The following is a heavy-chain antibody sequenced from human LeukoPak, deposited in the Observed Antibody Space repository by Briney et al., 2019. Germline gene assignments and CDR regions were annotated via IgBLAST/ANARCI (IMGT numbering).Heavy chain of an antibody. CDR1: GGSISSGGYY. CDR3: AREGSSSLYYYGMDV. J-gene: IGHJ6*02. Sequence: PSQTLSLTCTVSGGSISSGGYYWSWTRQHPGKGLEWIGYIYYSGSTYYNPSLKSRVTISVDTSKNQFSLKLSSVTAADTAVYYCAREGSSSLYYYGMDVWGQGTTVTVSS. V-gene: IGHV4-31*03. D-gene: IGHD6-13*01. CDR2: IYYSGST.